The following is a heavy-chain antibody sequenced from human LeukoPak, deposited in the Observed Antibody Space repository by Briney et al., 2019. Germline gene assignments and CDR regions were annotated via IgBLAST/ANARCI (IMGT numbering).Heavy chain of an antibody. D-gene: IGHD6-13*01. Sequence: PSETLSLTCTVSGGSISSSSYYWGWIRQPPGKGLEWIGSIYYSGSTYYNPSLKSRVTISVDTSKNQFSLKLSSVTAADTAVYYCARLEGIAAAGRGWFDPWGQGTLVTVSS. J-gene: IGHJ5*02. V-gene: IGHV4-39*01. CDR3: ARLEGIAAAGRGWFDP. CDR2: IYYSGST. CDR1: GGSISSSSYY.